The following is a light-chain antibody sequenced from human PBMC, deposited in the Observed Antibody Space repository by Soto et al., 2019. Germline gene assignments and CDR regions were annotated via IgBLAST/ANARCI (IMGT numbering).Light chain of an antibody. Sequence: QSALTQPASVSGSPGQSITISCTGTSSDVGSYNLVSWYQQHPGKAPKLRVYEVSKRPSGVSNRFSGSKSGNTASLTISGLQAEDEADYYCCSYAGSSTLGVFGTGTQLTVL. J-gene: IGLJ1*01. CDR1: SSDVGSYNL. CDR2: EVS. V-gene: IGLV2-23*02. CDR3: CSYAGSSTLGV.